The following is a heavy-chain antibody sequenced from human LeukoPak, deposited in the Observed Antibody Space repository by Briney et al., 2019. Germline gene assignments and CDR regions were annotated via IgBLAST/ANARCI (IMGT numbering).Heavy chain of an antibody. CDR2: IYSGGHT. V-gene: IGHV3-66*01. D-gene: IGHD3-16*01. CDR1: GFIVSSKY. J-gene: IGHJ3*02. CDR3: ARGVDAFDM. Sequence: TGGSLRLSCAASGFIVSSKYMSWVRQAPGKGLEWVSVIYSGGHTYYADSVKGRFTISRDNSKNTLYLRMNSLRGDDTAVYYCARGVDAFDMWGQGTMVTVSS.